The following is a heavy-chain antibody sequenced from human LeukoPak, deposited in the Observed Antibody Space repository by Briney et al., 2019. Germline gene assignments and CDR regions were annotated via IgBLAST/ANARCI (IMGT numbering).Heavy chain of an antibody. J-gene: IGHJ3*01. CDR2: INTGSTTI. CDR1: GFTFSPYT. D-gene: IGHD6-6*01. CDR3: ARDSSVCPFDV. V-gene: IGHV3-48*01. Sequence: PGGSLRLSCAASGFTFSPYTMHWFRQPPGKGLEWISYINTGSTTIYYADSVKGRFTISRDNAKNSLDLQLNSLRAEDTAVYYCARDSSVCPFDVWGQGTMVTVSS.